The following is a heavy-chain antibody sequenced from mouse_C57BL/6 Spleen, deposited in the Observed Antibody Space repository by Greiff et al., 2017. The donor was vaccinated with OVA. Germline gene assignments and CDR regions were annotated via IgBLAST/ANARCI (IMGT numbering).Heavy chain of an antibody. Sequence: VQVVESGAELVKPGASVKISCKASGYAFSSYWMNWVKQRPGKGLEWIGQIYPGDGDTNYNGKFKGKATLTADKSSSTAYMQLSSLTSEDSAVYFCARGGYYSNGGFAYWGQGTLVTVSA. V-gene: IGHV1-80*01. CDR2: IYPGDGDT. CDR3: ARGGYYSNGGFAY. CDR1: GYAFSSYW. D-gene: IGHD2-5*01. J-gene: IGHJ3*01.